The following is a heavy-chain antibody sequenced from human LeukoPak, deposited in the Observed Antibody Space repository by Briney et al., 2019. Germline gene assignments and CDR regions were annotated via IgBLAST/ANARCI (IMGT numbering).Heavy chain of an antibody. Sequence: GGSLRLSCAASGFTFSNYAMSWVRQAPGKGLEWVSTISDSGDGTYYADSVKGRFTISRDNSKNTLYLQMNSLRAEDTAIYYCAKSIGGRTTGFDYWGQGTLVTVSS. J-gene: IGHJ4*02. V-gene: IGHV3-23*01. D-gene: IGHD4-17*01. CDR3: AKSIGGRTTGFDY. CDR2: ISDSGDGT. CDR1: GFTFSNYA.